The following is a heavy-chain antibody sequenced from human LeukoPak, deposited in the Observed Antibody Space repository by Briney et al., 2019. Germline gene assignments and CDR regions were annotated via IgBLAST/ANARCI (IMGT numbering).Heavy chain of an antibody. D-gene: IGHD6-19*01. CDR3: AREVERIAVSQEQYFDY. V-gene: IGHV3-74*01. Sequence: GSLRLSCAASGFTFSSYWMHWVRQVPGKGLVWVSRINSDGSSTSYADSVKGRFTISRDNAKNTLYLQMTSLRAEDTAVYYCAREVERIAVSQEQYFDYWGQGTLVTVSS. J-gene: IGHJ4*02. CDR2: INSDGSST. CDR1: GFTFSSYW.